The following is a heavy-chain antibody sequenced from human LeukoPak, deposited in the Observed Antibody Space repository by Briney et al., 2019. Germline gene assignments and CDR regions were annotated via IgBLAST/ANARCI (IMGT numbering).Heavy chain of an antibody. Sequence: GASLKISCKGSGYSFTSYWIGWVRQMPGKGLEWMGIIYPGDSDTTYSPSFQGQVTISADKSISIAYPQWSSLKASDTAMYYCARLTDDYFDYWGQGTLVTVSS. CDR1: GYSFTSYW. V-gene: IGHV5-51*01. CDR2: IYPGDSDT. CDR3: ARLTDDYFDY. J-gene: IGHJ4*02.